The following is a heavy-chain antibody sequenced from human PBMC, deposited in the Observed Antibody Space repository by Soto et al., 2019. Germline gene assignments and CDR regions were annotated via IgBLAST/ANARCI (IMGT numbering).Heavy chain of an antibody. D-gene: IGHD2-2*01. J-gene: IGHJ3*02. Sequence: GGSLRLSCAASGFTFSSYAMSWVRQAPGKGLEWVSTVSVSGGTTYYADSVKGRFTISRDNPKNTLSLQMNSLRAEDTAVYFCTKALYCSSTSFYSGGDTFHIWCQGTMVT. CDR1: GFTFSSYA. CDR2: VSVSGGTT. V-gene: IGHV3-23*01. CDR3: TKALYCSSTSFYSGGDTFHI.